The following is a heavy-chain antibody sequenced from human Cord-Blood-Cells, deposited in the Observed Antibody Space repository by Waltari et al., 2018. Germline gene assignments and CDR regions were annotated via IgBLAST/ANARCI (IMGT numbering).Heavy chain of an antibody. D-gene: IGHD2-2*01. Sequence: EVQLVESGGGLVQPGGSLRLSCAASGFTFSSYEMNWVRQAPGKGLEWVSYISSSGSNIYSADSVKGRFTISRENAKNSLYLQMNSLRAEDTAVYYCARGSGDIVVVPAAMYFQHWGQGTLVTVSS. J-gene: IGHJ1*01. CDR2: ISSSGSNI. CDR1: GFTFSSYE. CDR3: ARGSGDIVVVPAAMYFQH. V-gene: IGHV3-48*03.